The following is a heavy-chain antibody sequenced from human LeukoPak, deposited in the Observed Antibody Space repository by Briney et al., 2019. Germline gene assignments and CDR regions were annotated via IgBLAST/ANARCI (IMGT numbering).Heavy chain of an antibody. CDR2: INTNTGNP. J-gene: IGHJ4*02. CDR3: AREFRYFDWLTEYYFDY. CDR1: GYTFTSYA. D-gene: IGHD3-9*01. V-gene: IGHV7-4-1*02. Sequence: ASVKVSCKASGYTFTSYAMNWVRQAPGQGLEWMGWINTNTGNPTYAQGFTGRFVFSLDTSVSTAYLQISSLKAEDTAVYYCAREFRYFDWLTEYYFDYWGQGTLVTVSS.